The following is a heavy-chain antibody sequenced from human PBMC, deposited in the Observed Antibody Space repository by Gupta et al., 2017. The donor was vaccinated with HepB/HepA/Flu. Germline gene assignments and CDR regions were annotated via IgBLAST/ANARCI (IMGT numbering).Heavy chain of an antibody. CDR3: ATSKWLVPHFDS. CDR2: IDYRGNR. Sequence: QLQLQESGPGLVKPSETLSLTCTVFGGSIGGSSYDWGWIRQAPGKGLEWIGSIDYRGNRYHNPSLKRRVTLSVDTPKTKFSLKRSSVTAADTAIYYCATSKWLVPHFDSWGQGTLVTVSS. J-gene: IGHJ4*02. V-gene: IGHV4-39*01. D-gene: IGHD6-19*01. CDR1: GGSIGGSSYD.